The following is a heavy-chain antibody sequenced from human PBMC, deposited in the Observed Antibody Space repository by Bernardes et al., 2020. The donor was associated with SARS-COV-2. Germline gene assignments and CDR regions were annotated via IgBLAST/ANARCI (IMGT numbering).Heavy chain of an antibody. Sequence: GGSLRLSCVASGLTFSSHAMSWVRQAPGKGLEWVSAIGGGGDSTYYTDSVKARFTISRENSKNTMFLQMNSLRAEYTAVYYCAKSSHYDFWSGYHYYFDRWGQGTQVTGSS. V-gene: IGHV3-23*01. CDR1: GLTFSSHA. CDR3: AKSSHYDFWSGYHYYFDR. J-gene: IGHJ4*02. CDR2: IGGGGDST. D-gene: IGHD3-3*01.